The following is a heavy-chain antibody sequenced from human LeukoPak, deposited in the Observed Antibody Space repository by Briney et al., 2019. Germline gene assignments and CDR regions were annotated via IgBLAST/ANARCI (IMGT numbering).Heavy chain of an antibody. CDR1: GFTFSSYA. CDR2: ISYDGSNK. D-gene: IGHD1/OR15-1a*01. Sequence: GRSPRLSCAASGFTFSSYAMHWVRQAPGKGLEWVAVISYDGSNKYYADSVKGRFTISRDNSKNTLYLQMNSLRAEDTAVYYCAENSALEYWGQGTLVTVSS. CDR3: AENSALEY. J-gene: IGHJ4*02. V-gene: IGHV3-30-3*01.